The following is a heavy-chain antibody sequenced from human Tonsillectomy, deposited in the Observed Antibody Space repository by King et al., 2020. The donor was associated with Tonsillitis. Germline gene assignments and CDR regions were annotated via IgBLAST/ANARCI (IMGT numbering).Heavy chain of an antibody. D-gene: IGHD3-22*01. V-gene: IGHV1-18*04. J-gene: IGHJ3*02. CDR2: ISAYNGNT. Sequence: QLVQSGAEVKKPGASVKVSCKASGYTFTSYGISWVRQAPGQGLEWMGWISAYNGNTNYAQKLQGRVTMTTDTSTSTAYMELRSLRSDDTAVYYCARAQTFYYGSSGYYHDAFDIRGQGTMVTVSS. CDR3: ARAQTFYYGSSGYYHDAFDI. CDR1: GYTFTSYG.